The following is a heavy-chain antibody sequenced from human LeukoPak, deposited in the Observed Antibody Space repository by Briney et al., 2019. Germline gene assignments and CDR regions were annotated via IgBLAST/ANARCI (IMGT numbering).Heavy chain of an antibody. CDR1: GFTFSSYA. D-gene: IGHD3-10*01. Sequence: GGPLRLSCAASGFTFSSYAMSWVRQAPGKGLEWVSAISGSGGSTYYADSVKGRFTISRDNSKNTLYLQMNSLRAEDTAVYYCAKCMVRGVIMPLPDYWGQGTLVTVSS. V-gene: IGHV3-23*01. CDR3: AKCMVRGVIMPLPDY. J-gene: IGHJ4*02. CDR2: ISGSGGST.